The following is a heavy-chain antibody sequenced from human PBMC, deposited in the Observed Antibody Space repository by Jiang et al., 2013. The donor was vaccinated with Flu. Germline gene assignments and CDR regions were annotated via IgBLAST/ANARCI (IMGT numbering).Heavy chain of an antibody. CDR2: INHSGST. CDR3: ARGLNSGYDY. CDR1: GGSFSGYY. D-gene: IGHD5-12*01. Sequence: VLLKPSETLSLTCAVYGGSFSGYYWSWIRQPPGKGLEWIGEINHSGSTNYNPSLKSRVTISVDTSKNQFSLKLSSVTAADTAVYYCARGLNSGYDYWGQGTLVTVSS. V-gene: IGHV4-34*01. J-gene: IGHJ4*02.